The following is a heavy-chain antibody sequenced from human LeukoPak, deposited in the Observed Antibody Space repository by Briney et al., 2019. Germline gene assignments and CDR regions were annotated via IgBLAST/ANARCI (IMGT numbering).Heavy chain of an antibody. V-gene: IGHV3-48*01. J-gene: IGHJ4*02. CDR1: GFTFSSYN. CDR2: ISYSSSTI. D-gene: IGHD4-23*01. Sequence: GGSLRLSCAASGFTFSSYNMNWVRQAPGRGLELLSYISYSSSTIYYADSVKGRFTISRDNAKNSLYLQMNSLRAEDTAVYYCARTYGGTFDYWGQGTLVTVSS. CDR3: ARTYGGTFDY.